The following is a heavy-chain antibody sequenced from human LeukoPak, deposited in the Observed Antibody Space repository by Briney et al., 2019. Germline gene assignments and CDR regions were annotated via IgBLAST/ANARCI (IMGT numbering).Heavy chain of an antibody. V-gene: IGHV3-48*03. D-gene: IGHD2/OR15-2a*01. CDR1: GFTFSSYE. J-gene: IGHJ4*02. CDR3: ARERTTIVSGTTIGAY. Sequence: GGSLRLSCSASGFTFSSYEMNWVRQAPGKGLEWISYITGSGDTIYYADSVKGRFTISRDNAKNSLFLQMNSLTADDTAVYYCARERTTIVSGTTIGAYWGQGTLVTVSS. CDR2: ITGSGDTI.